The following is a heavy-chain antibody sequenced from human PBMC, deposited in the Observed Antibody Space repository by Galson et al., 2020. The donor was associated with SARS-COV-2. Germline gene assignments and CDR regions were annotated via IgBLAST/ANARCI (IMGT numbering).Heavy chain of an antibody. CDR3: ARGVAAAGGYYHYYYGMDV. V-gene: IGHV1-69*10. CDR2: IIPILGIA. CDR1: GGTFSSYA. D-gene: IGHD6-13*01. Sequence: SVKVSCKASGGTFSSYAISWVRQAPGQGLEWMGGIIPILGIANYAQKFQGRVTITADKSTSTAYMELSSLRSEDTAVYYCARGVAAAGGYYHYYYGMDVWGQGTTVTVSS. J-gene: IGHJ6*02.